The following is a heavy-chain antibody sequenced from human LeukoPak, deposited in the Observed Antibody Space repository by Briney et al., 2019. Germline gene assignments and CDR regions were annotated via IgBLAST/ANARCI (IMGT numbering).Heavy chain of an antibody. CDR1: GGSISSGSYY. CDR3: ARGDYGDYVGPIYYYYYMDV. Sequence: SQTRSLTCTVSGGSISSGSYYWTWIRQPPGKGLEWIGSIYYSGITYYNPSLKSRVTISVDTSKNQFSLKLSSVTAADTAVYYCARGDYGDYVGPIYYYYYMDVWGKGTTVTISS. V-gene: IGHV4-39*01. J-gene: IGHJ6*03. CDR2: IYYSGIT. D-gene: IGHD4-17*01.